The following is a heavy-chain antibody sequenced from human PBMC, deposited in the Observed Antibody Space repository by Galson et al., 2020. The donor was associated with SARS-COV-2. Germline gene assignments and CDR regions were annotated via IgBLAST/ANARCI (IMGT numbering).Heavy chain of an antibody. Sequence: ASVKVSCKASGYTFTSYGISWVRQAPGQGLEWMGWISAYNGNTNYAQKLQGRVTMTTDTSTSTAYMELRSLRSDDTAVYYCARGIVVVPAAHYYYYGMDVWCQGTTVTVSS. CDR1: GYTFTSYG. D-gene: IGHD2-2*01. J-gene: IGHJ6*02. V-gene: IGHV1-18*01. CDR3: ARGIVVVPAAHYYYYGMDV. CDR2: ISAYNGNT.